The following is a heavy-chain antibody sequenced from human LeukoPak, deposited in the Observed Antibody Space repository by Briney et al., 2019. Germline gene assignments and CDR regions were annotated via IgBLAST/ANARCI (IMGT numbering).Heavy chain of an antibody. CDR1: GGSISSYY. J-gene: IGHJ4*02. CDR3: ARHARRITIFDY. Sequence: SETLSLTCTVSGGSISSYYWSWIRQPPGKGLGWIGYIYYSGSTNYNPSLKSRVTISVDTSKNQFSLKLSSVTAADTAVYYCARHARRITIFDYWGQGTLVTVSS. V-gene: IGHV4-59*08. D-gene: IGHD3-3*01. CDR2: IYYSGST.